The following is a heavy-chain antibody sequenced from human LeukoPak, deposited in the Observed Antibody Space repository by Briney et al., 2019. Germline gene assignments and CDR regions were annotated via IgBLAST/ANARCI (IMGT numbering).Heavy chain of an antibody. J-gene: IGHJ4*02. CDR1: GYTFTSNG. CDR2: ISARNGNT. V-gene: IGHV1-18*01. D-gene: IGHD6-19*01. CDR3: ARDSGRRGNFDY. Sequence: ASVKVSRKASGYTFTSNGISWVRQAPGQGLEWMGWISARNGNTKYTQKLQGRVTMTTDTSTNTAYMELRSLRSDDTAVYYCARDSGRRGNFDYWGQGTLVTVSS.